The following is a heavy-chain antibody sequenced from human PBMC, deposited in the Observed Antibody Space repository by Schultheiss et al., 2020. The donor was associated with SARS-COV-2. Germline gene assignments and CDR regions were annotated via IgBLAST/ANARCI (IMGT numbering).Heavy chain of an antibody. CDR3: ARRRVSGSRRDY. V-gene: IGHV4-39*07. D-gene: IGHD3-22*01. CDR1: GGSISSSSYY. CDR2: IYHSGST. J-gene: IGHJ4*02. Sequence: SETLSLTCTVSGGSISSSSYYWGWIRQPPGKGLEWIGSIYHSGSTYYNPSLKSRVTISVYTSKNQFSLKLSSVTAADTAVYYCARRRVSGSRRDYWGQGTLVTVSS.